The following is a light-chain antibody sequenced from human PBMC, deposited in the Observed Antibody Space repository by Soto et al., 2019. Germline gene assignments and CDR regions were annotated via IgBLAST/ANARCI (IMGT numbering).Light chain of an antibody. CDR1: QSISSY. Sequence: DIQMTQSPSSLSASVGDRVTITCRASQSISSYLNWYQQKPGKAPKLLIYAASSLESGVPSSFGGSGSGTDFTLTISNLQPEDFATYYCQHSDSTPTFGQGTKVEIK. V-gene: IGKV1-39*01. CDR2: AAS. J-gene: IGKJ1*01. CDR3: QHSDSTPT.